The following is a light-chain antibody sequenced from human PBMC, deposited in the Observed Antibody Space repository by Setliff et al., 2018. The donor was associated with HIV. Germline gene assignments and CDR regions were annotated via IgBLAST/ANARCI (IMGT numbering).Light chain of an antibody. V-gene: IGLV2-23*02. J-gene: IGLJ1*01. CDR2: DVT. Sequence: QSALTQPASVSGSPGQSITISCTGTSSDVGSYNYVSWYQQHPGKAPKLMIYDVTKRPSGVSNRFSGSKSGVTASLTISGLQSEDEADYYCAAWHDSLNRYVFGTGTKVT. CDR1: SSDVGSYNY. CDR3: AAWHDSLNRYV.